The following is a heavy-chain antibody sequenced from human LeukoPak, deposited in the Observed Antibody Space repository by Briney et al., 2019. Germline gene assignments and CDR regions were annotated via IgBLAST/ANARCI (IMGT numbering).Heavy chain of an antibody. D-gene: IGHD3-3*01. CDR3: AKDGRDYDFWSGPNWFDP. CDR1: GFTVSSNY. V-gene: IGHV3-53*05. CDR2: IYSCGST. Sequence: GGSLRLSCAASGFTVSSNYMSWVRQAPGKGLEWVSVIYSCGSTYYADSVKGRFTISRDNSKNTLYLQMNSLRAEDTAVYYCAKDGRDYDFWSGPNWFDPWGQGTLVTVSS. J-gene: IGHJ5*02.